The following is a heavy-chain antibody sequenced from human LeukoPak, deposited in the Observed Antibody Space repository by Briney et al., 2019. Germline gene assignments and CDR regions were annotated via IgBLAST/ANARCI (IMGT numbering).Heavy chain of an antibody. CDR3: TIVLLWFGESDY. CDR1: GFTFFDYA. D-gene: IGHD3-10*01. J-gene: IGHJ4*02. CDR2: IRSKAYGGTT. V-gene: IGHV3-49*03. Sequence: GGSLRLSCTASGFTFFDYAMSWFRQAPGKGLEWGGFIRSKAYGGTTDYAAPVKGRFTISRDDSKNTLYLQMNSLKTEDTAVYYCTIVLLWFGESDYWGQGTLVTVSS.